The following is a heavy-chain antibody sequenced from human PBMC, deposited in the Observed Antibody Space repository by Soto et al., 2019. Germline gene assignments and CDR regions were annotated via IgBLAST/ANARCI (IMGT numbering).Heavy chain of an antibody. Sequence: GGSLRLSCAASGFNFSLFGMHWVRQVPGKGLEWVAVKSFDGSKTHYADSVNGRFLISRDNFKEILYLQMNSLRAEDTALYYCAKEIVGAPGWFDPWDQGTLVTVSS. CDR3: AKEIVGAPGWFDP. J-gene: IGHJ5*02. CDR1: GFNFSLFG. CDR2: KSFDGSKT. V-gene: IGHV3-30*18. D-gene: IGHD1-26*01.